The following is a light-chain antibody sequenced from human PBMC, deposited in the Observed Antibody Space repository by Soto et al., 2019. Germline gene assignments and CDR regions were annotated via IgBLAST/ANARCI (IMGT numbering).Light chain of an antibody. V-gene: IGKV1-5*03. Sequence: EIQITLTTSTLSASVGGRVTITCRASQSISTWLAWYQQRPGKAPKLLIYKASSLESGVPSRFSGSASGTEFTLTISSLQPDDFATYYCQQYNSYPWTFGQGTKVDI. J-gene: IGKJ1*01. CDR1: QSISTW. CDR2: KAS. CDR3: QQYNSYPWT.